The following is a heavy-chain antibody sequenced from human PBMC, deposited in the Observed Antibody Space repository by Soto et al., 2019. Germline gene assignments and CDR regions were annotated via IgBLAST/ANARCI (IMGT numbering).Heavy chain of an antibody. J-gene: IGHJ4*02. CDR2: ISAYNGDT. CDR1: GYTFTNYG. V-gene: IGHV1-18*01. D-gene: IGHD6-6*01. Sequence: QVQLVQSGAEVKKTGASVKVSCKASGYTFTNYGISWVRQAPGQGLEWMGWISAYNGDTNFAQRFQGRVTMTTDTSTSTADMELRSLRSDDTAVYYCAGTYSKYFISSEADYWGQGTLVTVSS. CDR3: AGTYSKYFISSEADY.